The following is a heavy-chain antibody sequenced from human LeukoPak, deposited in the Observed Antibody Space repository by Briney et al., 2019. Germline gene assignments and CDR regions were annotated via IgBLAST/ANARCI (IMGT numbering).Heavy chain of an antibody. Sequence: PGGSLRLSCAASGFTISDYYMSWIRHAPGKGLEWVSDISSTSIYTNYADSVKGRFTISRDNAKNSLYLQMNSLRAEDTAVYYCAREDGYSSSWYSDYWGQGTLVTVSS. CDR3: AREDGYSSSWYSDY. V-gene: IGHV3-11*05. D-gene: IGHD6-13*01. CDR2: ISSTSIYT. J-gene: IGHJ4*02. CDR1: GFTISDYY.